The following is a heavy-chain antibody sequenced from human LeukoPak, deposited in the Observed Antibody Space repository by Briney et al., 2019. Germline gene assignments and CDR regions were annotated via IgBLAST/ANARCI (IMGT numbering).Heavy chain of an antibody. J-gene: IGHJ5*02. D-gene: IGHD2-2*02. V-gene: IGHV4-59*08. CDR2: IYYSGST. CDR3: ARGHNIVVEPAAIPPINWFDT. CDR1: GGSISSYY. Sequence: SETLSLTCTVSGGSISSYYWSWIRQPPGKGLEWIGYIYYSGSTNYNPSLKSRVTISVDTSKSQFSLKLSSVTAADTAVYYCARGHNIVVEPAAIPPINWFDTWGQETLVTVSS.